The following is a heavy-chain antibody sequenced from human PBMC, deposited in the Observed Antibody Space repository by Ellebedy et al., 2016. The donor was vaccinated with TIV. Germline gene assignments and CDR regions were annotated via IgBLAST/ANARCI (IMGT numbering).Heavy chain of an antibody. V-gene: IGHV3-23*01. D-gene: IGHD4-23*01. CDR3: ARDPVGVGPAFDV. Sequence: GESLKISCVASGFTFDSYAMHWVRQAPGKGLEWVSSITESGGNTYYADSVKVRFTISRDNSKDTLFLHMNSLRAEDTAIYFCARDPVGVGPAFDVWGQGTMVTVSS. J-gene: IGHJ3*01. CDR2: ITESGGNT. CDR1: GFTFDSYA.